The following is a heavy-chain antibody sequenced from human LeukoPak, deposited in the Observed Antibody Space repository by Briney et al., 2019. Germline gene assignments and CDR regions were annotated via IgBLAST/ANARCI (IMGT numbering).Heavy chain of an antibody. D-gene: IGHD6-19*01. CDR1: GLTFGSYD. V-gene: IGHV3-13*01. CDR3: ARGQIAVAGTSYYYYGMDV. J-gene: IGHJ6*02. Sequence: GGSLRLSCAASGLTFGSYDMHWVRQATGKGLEWVSAIGTAGDTYYPGSVKGRFTISRENAKNSLYLQMNSLRAGDTAVYYCARGQIAVAGTSYYYYGMDVWGQGTTVTVSS. CDR2: IGTAGDT.